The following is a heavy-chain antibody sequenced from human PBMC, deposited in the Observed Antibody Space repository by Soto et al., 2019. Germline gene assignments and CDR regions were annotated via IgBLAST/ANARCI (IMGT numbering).Heavy chain of an antibody. CDR3: AKDPAGSTLGFFEM. V-gene: IGHV3-30*18. CDR1: GFIFSNYG. D-gene: IGHD3-10*01. CDR2: ISYDASNT. Sequence: QVRLVESGGSVIQPGRSLRLSCAASGFIFSNYGMHWVRQAPGKGLEWLSVISYDASNTIYADSVKGRFTMSKDNSKNMVYLQMSSLRVEDTGVYYCAKDPAGSTLGFFEMWGQGTKVTVSS. J-gene: IGHJ3*02.